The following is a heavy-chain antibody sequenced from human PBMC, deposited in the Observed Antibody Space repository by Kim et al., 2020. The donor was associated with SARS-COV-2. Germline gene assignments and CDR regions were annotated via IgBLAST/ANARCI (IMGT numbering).Heavy chain of an antibody. D-gene: IGHD5-18*01. CDR1: GFTFSSYA. V-gene: IGHV3-30*04. CDR2: ISYDGSNK. CDR3: ARARGGVQLWTGDY. Sequence: GGSLRLYCAASGFTFSSYAMHWVRQAPGKGLEWVAVISYDGSNKYYADSVKGRFTISRDNSKNTLYLQMNSLRAEDTAVYYCARARGGVQLWTGDYWGQGTLVTVSS. J-gene: IGHJ4*02.